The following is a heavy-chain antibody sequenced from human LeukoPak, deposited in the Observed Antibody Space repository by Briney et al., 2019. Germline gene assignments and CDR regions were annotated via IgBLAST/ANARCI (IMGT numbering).Heavy chain of an antibody. CDR1: GFTFDDYA. D-gene: IGHD2-2*01. CDR2: ISWNSGSI. V-gene: IGHV3-9*01. J-gene: IGHJ4*02. Sequence: GGSLRLSCAASGFTFDDYAMHWVRQAPGKGLEWVSGISWNSGSIDYADSVKGRFTISRDNAKNSLYLQMNSLRAEDTALYYCAKERACSSTSCCAFDYWGQGTLVTVSS. CDR3: AKERACSSTSCCAFDY.